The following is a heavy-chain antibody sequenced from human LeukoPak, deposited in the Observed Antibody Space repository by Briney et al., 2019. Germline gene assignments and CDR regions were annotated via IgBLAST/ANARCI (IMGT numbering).Heavy chain of an antibody. J-gene: IGHJ6*04. CDR1: GFTFSSYA. D-gene: IGHD3-10*01. CDR2: ISYDGSNK. Sequence: PGGSLGLSCVASGFTFSSYAIHWVRQAPGKGLEWVAVISYDGSNKDYADSVKGRFTISRDNSKNTLYLQMNSLRAEDTAVYYCARVPLDYYGSGSYLGYYGMDVWGKGTTVTVSS. CDR3: ARVPLDYYGSGSYLGYYGMDV. V-gene: IGHV3-30*04.